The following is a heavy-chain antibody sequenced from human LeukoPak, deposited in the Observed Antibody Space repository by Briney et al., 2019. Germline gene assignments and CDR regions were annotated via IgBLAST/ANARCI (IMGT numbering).Heavy chain of an antibody. J-gene: IGHJ5*02. Sequence: GGSLRLSCAASGFTSSSYWMSWVRQAPGKGLEWVAVISYDGSNKNYADPVKGRFTISRDNSKNTLYLEMHSLRGEDTAVYYCARERPEYSSSSRWFDPWGQGTLVTVSS. CDR2: ISYDGSNK. CDR3: ARERPEYSSSSRWFDP. D-gene: IGHD6-6*01. CDR1: GFTSSSYW. V-gene: IGHV3-30-3*01.